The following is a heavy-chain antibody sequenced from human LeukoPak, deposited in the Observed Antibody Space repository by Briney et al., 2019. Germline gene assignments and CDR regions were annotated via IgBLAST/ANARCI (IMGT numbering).Heavy chain of an antibody. CDR3: ANFQWLRYFAF. J-gene: IGHJ4*02. Sequence: GGSLRLSCAASGFTFSTYRMSWVRQAPGKGLEWVANIKQDGSEKHYVDSVKGRFTISRDNAKNSLYLQMNSLRAEDTAVYYCANFQWLRYFAFWGQGTLVTVSS. CDR1: GFTFSTYR. CDR2: IKQDGSEK. D-gene: IGHD5-12*01. V-gene: IGHV3-7*03.